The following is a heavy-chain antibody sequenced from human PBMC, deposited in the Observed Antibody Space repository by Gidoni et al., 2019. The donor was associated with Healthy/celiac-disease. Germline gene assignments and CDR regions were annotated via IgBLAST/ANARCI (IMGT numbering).Heavy chain of an antibody. CDR3: ARGLRGNFDWLLSYYFDY. Sequence: QVQLQESGPGLVKPSETLSLTCTVSGGSISSYYWSWIRQPPGKGLEWIGYIYYSGSTNYNPSLKSRVTISVDTSKNQFSLKLSSVTAADTAVYYCARGLRGNFDWLLSYYFDYWGQGTLVTVSS. J-gene: IGHJ4*02. CDR1: GGSISSYY. V-gene: IGHV4-59*01. D-gene: IGHD3-9*01. CDR2: IYYSGST.